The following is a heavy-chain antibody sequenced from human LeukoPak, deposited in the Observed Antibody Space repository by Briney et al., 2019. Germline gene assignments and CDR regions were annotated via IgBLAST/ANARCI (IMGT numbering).Heavy chain of an antibody. CDR3: ARSQGGPTPLCDY. CDR1: GGSISSGSYY. Sequence: SQTLSLTCTVSGGSISSGSYYWSWIRQPAGKGLEWIGRIYTSGSTNYNPSLKSRVTISVDTSKNQFSLKLSSVTAADTAVYYCARSQGGPTPLCDYWGQGTLVTVSS. J-gene: IGHJ4*02. V-gene: IGHV4-61*02. D-gene: IGHD2-15*01. CDR2: IYTSGST.